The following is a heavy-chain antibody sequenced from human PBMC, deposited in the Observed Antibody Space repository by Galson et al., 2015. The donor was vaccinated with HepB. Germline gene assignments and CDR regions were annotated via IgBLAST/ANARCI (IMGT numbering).Heavy chain of an antibody. CDR1: GGSVSNDNYY. CDR2: IHYSGST. CDR3: AREYNTQTYGLDG. D-gene: IGHD1-14*01. J-gene: IGHJ6*02. V-gene: IGHV4-61*01. Sequence: SETLSLTCTVSGGSVSNDNYYWSWIRGPPGKGLEWIGYIHYSGSTNYNPSLKSRVTISVDMSKNQFSLKLTSVTAADTAVYFCAREYNTQTYGLDGWGQGTTVTVSS.